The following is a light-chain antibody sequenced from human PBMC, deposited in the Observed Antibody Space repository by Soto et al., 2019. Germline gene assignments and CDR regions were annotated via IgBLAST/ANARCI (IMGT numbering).Light chain of an antibody. CDR2: DAS. J-gene: IGKJ1*01. CDR1: QSISSW. Sequence: DIQMTQSPSTLSASVGDRVTITCRASQSISSWLAWYQQKPGKAPKLLIYDASRLESGVPSRVSGSGSGTEFTITISSLQPDEFATYYCQQYNSYSVTLGQGTKVEIK. V-gene: IGKV1-5*01. CDR3: QQYNSYSVT.